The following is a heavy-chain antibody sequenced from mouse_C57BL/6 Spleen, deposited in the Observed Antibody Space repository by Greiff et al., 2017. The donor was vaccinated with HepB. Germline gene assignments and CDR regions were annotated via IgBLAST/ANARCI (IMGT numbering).Heavy chain of an antibody. CDR3: AKLLYYYGSSCKSYWYFDV. D-gene: IGHD1-1*01. J-gene: IGHJ1*03. V-gene: IGHV1-9*01. Sequence: QVQLQQSGAELMKPGASVKLSCKATGYTFTGYWIEWVKQRPGHGLEWIGEILPGSGSTNYNEKFKGKATFTADTSSNTAYMQLSSLTTEDSAIYYCAKLLYYYGSSCKSYWYFDVWGTGTTVTVSS. CDR1: GYTFTGYW. CDR2: ILPGSGST.